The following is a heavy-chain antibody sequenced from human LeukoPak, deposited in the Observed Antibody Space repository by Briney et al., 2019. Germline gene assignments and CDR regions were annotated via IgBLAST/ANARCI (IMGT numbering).Heavy chain of an antibody. CDR3: ARHDRYFYDGSGHTTLSFFDY. CDR2: VYYGGST. D-gene: IGHD3-22*01. Sequence: PSETLSLTCSVSGGSISTSNYLWAWIRQPPGKGLEWIGSVYYGGSTQYNPALQSRVTISIDTSKNQFSLNLNSVTAADTAVYYCARHDRYFYDGSGHTTLSFFDYWGQGTLVTVSS. CDR1: GGSISTSNYL. J-gene: IGHJ4*02. V-gene: IGHV4-39*01.